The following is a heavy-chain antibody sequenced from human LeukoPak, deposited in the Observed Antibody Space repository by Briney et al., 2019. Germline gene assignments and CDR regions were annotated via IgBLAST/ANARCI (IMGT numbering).Heavy chain of an antibody. D-gene: IGHD1-1*01. CDR2: IGSSSSYI. Sequence: PGGSLSLSCAASGFTFRKYNKNWVRRPPGQGKEWVSSIGSSSSYIYYADSVQGRFTVSRDNARNSLYLQMNSLSPEDTAVYYCARDQDWNDRGGLDNWGQGTQVTVSS. J-gene: IGHJ4*02. V-gene: IGHV3-21*01. CDR3: ARDQDWNDRGGLDN. CDR1: GFTFRKYN.